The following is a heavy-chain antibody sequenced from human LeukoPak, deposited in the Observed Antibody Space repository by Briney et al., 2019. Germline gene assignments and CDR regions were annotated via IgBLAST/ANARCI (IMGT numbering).Heavy chain of an antibody. Sequence: SETLSLTCSVSGDSIRSGSFHWSWIRQPVGKGLEWIGRIYITGSTDYNPSLKSRVTMSVDTSNNQFSLKLTSVTAADTAVYYCAKSWGYAANSLHIQHWGQGARVIVSA. CDR2: IYITGST. CDR3: AKSWGYAANSLHIQH. V-gene: IGHV4-61*02. J-gene: IGHJ1*01. D-gene: IGHD4-23*01. CDR1: GDSIRSGSFH.